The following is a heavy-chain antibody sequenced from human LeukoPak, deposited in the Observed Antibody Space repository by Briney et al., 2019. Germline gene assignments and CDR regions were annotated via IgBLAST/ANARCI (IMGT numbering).Heavy chain of an antibody. D-gene: IGHD6-19*01. Sequence: AGGSLRLSCAASGFTFKYYAMTWVRQAPGKGLEWVAAIDGSGDDTYYAESVKGRFTISRDNSKNTLYLQMNSLRAEDTAVYYCAREWQWLVRYFDYWGRGTLVTVSS. CDR1: GFTFKYYA. J-gene: IGHJ4*02. CDR3: AREWQWLVRYFDY. CDR2: IDGSGDDT. V-gene: IGHV3-23*01.